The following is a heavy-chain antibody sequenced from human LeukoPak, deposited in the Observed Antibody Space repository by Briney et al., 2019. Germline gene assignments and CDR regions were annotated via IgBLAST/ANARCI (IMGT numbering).Heavy chain of an antibody. CDR2: INHSGST. Sequence: SETLSLTCAVYGGSFSGYYWSWIRQPPGKGLEWIGEINHSGSTNYNPSLKSRVTISVDTSKNQFSLKLSSVTAADTAVYYCAPLGYCSGGSCYRRVDWGQGTLVTVSS. CDR3: APLGYCSGGSCYRRVD. CDR1: GGSFSGYY. V-gene: IGHV4-34*01. D-gene: IGHD2-15*01. J-gene: IGHJ4*02.